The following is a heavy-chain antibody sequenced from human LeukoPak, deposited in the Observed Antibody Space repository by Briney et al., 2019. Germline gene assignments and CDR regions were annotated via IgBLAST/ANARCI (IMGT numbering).Heavy chain of an antibody. CDR3: ARDCGSGTCYFFP. J-gene: IGHJ5*02. Sequence: ASVRVSCKASGYTFTDFGISWVRQAPGQGREWMGWISTDNGNVNYPQTLRGRVTMTTDISTSTVYMELMSLKSDDTAVYYCARDCGSGTCYFFPWGQGTQVTVSS. CDR1: GYTFTDFG. V-gene: IGHV1-18*04. D-gene: IGHD2-15*01. CDR2: ISTDNGNV.